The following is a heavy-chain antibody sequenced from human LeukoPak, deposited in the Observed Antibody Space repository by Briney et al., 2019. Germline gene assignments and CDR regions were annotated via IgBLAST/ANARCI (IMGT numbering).Heavy chain of an antibody. J-gene: IGHJ4*02. CDR3: ARAVAGRQRLDY. CDR1: GGSFSGYY. CDR2: INHSGST. Sequence: SETLSLTCAVYGGSFSGYYWSWIRQPPGKGLEWIGEINHSGSTNYNPSLKSRVTISVDTSKNQFSLTLSSVPAADTAVYYCARAVAGRQRLDYWGQGTLVTASS. V-gene: IGHV4-34*01. D-gene: IGHD6-19*01.